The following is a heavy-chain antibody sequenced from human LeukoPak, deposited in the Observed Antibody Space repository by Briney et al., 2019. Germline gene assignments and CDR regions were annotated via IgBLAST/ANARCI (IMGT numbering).Heavy chain of an antibody. V-gene: IGHV3-23*01. CDR1: GXTFSSYA. CDR3: AKKSAGTLDD. J-gene: IGHJ4*02. D-gene: IGHD6-13*01. CDR2: ISAGGRIT. Sequence: GGSLRLSCAASGXTFSSYAMSWVRQAPGKGLEWVSVISAGGRITYYADSVKGRFTISRDNSKNTVDLQMNSLGAEDTAVYYCAKKSAGTLDDWGQGTLVTVSS.